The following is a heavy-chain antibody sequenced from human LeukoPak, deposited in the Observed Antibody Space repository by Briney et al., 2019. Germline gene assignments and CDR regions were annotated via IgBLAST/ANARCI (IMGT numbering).Heavy chain of an antibody. D-gene: IGHD3-10*01. CDR3: ARGQYYYGSGSYVY. Sequence: SETLSLTCAVSGYSVSSGYYWSWIRQPPGKGLEWIGEINHSGSTNYNPSLKSRVTISVDTSKNQFSLKLSSVTAADTAVYYCARGQYYYGSGSYVYWGQGTLVTVSS. V-gene: IGHV4-34*01. CDR1: GYSVSSGYY. CDR2: INHSGST. J-gene: IGHJ4*02.